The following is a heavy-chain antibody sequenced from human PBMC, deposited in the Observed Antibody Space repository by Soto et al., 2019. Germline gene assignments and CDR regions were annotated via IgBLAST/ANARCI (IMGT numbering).Heavy chain of an antibody. Sequence: GGLLRLSCAASGFTLSSYGMHWVRQAPGKGLEWVAVISYDGSNKYYADSVKGRFTISRDNSKNTLYLQMNSLRAEDTAVYYCAQDLRVTGTTSLLFDYWGQGTLVTVSS. CDR1: GFTLSSYG. D-gene: IGHD1-7*01. J-gene: IGHJ4*02. V-gene: IGHV3-30*18. CDR2: ISYDGSNK. CDR3: AQDLRVTGTTSLLFDY.